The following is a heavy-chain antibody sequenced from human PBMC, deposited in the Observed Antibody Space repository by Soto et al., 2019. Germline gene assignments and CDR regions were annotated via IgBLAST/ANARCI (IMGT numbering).Heavy chain of an antibody. CDR2: ITSSSSNFT. CDR1: GFTFSDYY. Sequence: QVQLVESGGGLVKPGGSLRLSCAASGFTFSDYYMSWIRQAPGKGLEWVSYITSSSSNFTNYADSVKGRFTISRDNAKNSVYLQMDSLRVEDTAVYYCVRDRGYSGFFYWGQGALVTASA. J-gene: IGHJ4*02. D-gene: IGHD5-12*01. CDR3: VRDRGYSGFFY. V-gene: IGHV3-11*06.